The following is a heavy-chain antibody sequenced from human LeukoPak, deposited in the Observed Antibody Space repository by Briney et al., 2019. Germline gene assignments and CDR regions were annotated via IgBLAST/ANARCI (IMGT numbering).Heavy chain of an antibody. D-gene: IGHD7-27*01. CDR3: AREHWGFWDY. Sequence: SETLSLTCAVSGYSISSGYYWSWIRQPAGKGLEWIGRIYTSGSTNYNPSLKSRVTMSVDTSKNQFSPKLSSVTAADTAVYYCAREHWGFWDYWGQGTLVTVSS. V-gene: IGHV4-4*07. CDR2: IYTSGST. J-gene: IGHJ4*02. CDR1: GYSISSGYY.